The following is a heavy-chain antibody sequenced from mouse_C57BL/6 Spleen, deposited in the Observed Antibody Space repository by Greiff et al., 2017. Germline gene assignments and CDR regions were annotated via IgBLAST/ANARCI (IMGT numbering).Heavy chain of an antibody. CDR1: GFTFTDYY. V-gene: IGHV7-3*01. CDR2: IRNKANGYTT. CDR3: ARYIRGRYLDY. J-gene: IGHJ2*01. D-gene: IGHD1-1*01. Sequence: EVHLVESGGGLVQPGGSLSLSCAASGFTFTDYYMSWVRQPPGKALEWLGFIRNKANGYTTEYSASVKGRFTISRDNSQSILYLQMNALRAEDSATYYFARYIRGRYLDYWGQGTTLTVSS.